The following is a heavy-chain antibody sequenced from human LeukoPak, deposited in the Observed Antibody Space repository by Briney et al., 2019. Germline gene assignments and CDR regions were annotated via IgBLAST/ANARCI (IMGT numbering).Heavy chain of an antibody. D-gene: IGHD3-16*01. Sequence: GGSLRLSCAASGFTFSSYTMHWVRQAPGKGLEWVAVISYDGSNKYYADSVKGRFTISRDNSKNTLYLQMNSLRAEDTAVYYCARDTIMPMNYYMDVWGKGTTVTVSS. J-gene: IGHJ6*03. CDR3: ARDTIMPMNYYMDV. CDR2: ISYDGSNK. V-gene: IGHV3-30*04. CDR1: GFTFSSYT.